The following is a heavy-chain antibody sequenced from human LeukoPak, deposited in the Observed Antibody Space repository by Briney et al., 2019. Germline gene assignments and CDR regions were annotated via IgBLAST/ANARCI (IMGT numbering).Heavy chain of an antibody. V-gene: IGHV1-24*01. J-gene: IGHJ4*02. D-gene: IGHD2-15*01. CDR1: GYTLTELS. CDR2: FDPEDGET. Sequence: ALVKVSCKVSGYTLTELSMHWVRQAPGKGLEWMGGFDPEDGETIYAQKFQGRVTMTEDTSTDTAYMELSSLRSEDTAVYYCATAGGESTPAPWGSLWGQGTLVTVSS. CDR3: ATAGGESTPAPWGSL.